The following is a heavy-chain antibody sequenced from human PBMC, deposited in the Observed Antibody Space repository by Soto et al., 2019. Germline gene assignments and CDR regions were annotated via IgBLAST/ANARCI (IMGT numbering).Heavy chain of an antibody. D-gene: IGHD4-4*01. V-gene: IGHV1-69*12. CDR1: GGTFSSYA. J-gene: IGHJ4*02. Sequence: QVQLVQSGAEVKKPGSSVKVSCKASGGTFSSYAISWVRQAPGQGLEWMGGIIPIFGTADYAQKFQGRVTITADESTSTAYMELRSLRSEDTDVYYCARDGGVYDYSPFDYWGQGTLVTVSS. CDR2: IIPIFGTA. CDR3: ARDGGVYDYSPFDY.